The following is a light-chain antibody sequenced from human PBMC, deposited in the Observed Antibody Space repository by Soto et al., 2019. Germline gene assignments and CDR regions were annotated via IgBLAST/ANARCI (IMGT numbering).Light chain of an antibody. Sequence: DIVMAQSPDSLAVSLGERATINCKSSQSVLYSSNNKNFLAWYQRKPGQPPKLLIYWASTRESGVPDRFSGGGSGTEFNLAISNLRAEDVALYYCQQYYRSPFTFGHGTKLQS. CDR2: WAS. CDR1: QSVLYSSNNKNF. J-gene: IGKJ2*01. CDR3: QQYYRSPFT. V-gene: IGKV4-1*01.